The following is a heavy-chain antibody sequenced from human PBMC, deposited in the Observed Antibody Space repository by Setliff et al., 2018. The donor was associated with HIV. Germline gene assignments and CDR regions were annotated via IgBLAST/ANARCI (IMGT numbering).Heavy chain of an antibody. CDR3: ARDSSLVDTAMVTTLDAFDI. D-gene: IGHD5-18*01. CDR1: GYTFTSYA. Sequence: SVKVSCKASGYTFTSYAMNWVRQAPGQGLEWMGWTTPLLGTTNYAQKFQGRVTITTDESTSTAYMELSSLRSEDTAVYYCARDSSLVDTAMVTTLDAFDIWGQGTMVTVSS. V-gene: IGHV1-69*05. J-gene: IGHJ3*02. CDR2: TTPLLGTT.